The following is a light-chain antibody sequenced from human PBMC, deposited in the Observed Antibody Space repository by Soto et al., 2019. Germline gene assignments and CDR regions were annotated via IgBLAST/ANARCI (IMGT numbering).Light chain of an antibody. CDR3: QQSYSSPFT. J-gene: IGKJ3*01. CDR1: QSISSH. V-gene: IGKV1-39*01. CDR2: AAS. Sequence: DIQMTQSPSSLSASVGDRVTITGRASQSISSHLNWYQQKPGKAPKVLIYAASSLQGGVPSRFSGSGSGTDFTLTIKSLQLEDFAIYYCQQSYSSPFTFGPGTKVDIK.